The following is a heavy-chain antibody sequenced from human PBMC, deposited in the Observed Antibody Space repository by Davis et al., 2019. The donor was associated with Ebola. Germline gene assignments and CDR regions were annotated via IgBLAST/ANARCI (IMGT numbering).Heavy chain of an antibody. Sequence: SQTLSLTRAVYSGSFSGYNWTWIRPPPGKGLEWIGEINHSVSTNYNPSFKSRVTISVDTSKNQFSLNVRSVTAADTAVYYCAMDSGYSSGWDAAFDIWGQGTMVTVSS. D-gene: IGHD6-19*01. V-gene: IGHV4-34*01. CDR3: AMDSGYSSGWDAAFDI. CDR1: SGSFSGYN. CDR2: INHSVST. J-gene: IGHJ3*02.